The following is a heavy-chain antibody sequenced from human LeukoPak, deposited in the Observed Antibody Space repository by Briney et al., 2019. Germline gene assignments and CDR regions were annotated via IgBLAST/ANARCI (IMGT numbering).Heavy chain of an antibody. J-gene: IGHJ3*02. Sequence: GGSLRLSCAPSGFTFSTYNLNWVRQAPGEGLEWVSTISSSSNYIYYADSVKGRFTISRDNAKNSLYLQVNSLRAEDTAVYYCARGLPYNDAFDIWGQGTMITVSS. D-gene: IGHD4-11*01. CDR1: GFTFSTYN. CDR3: ARGLPYNDAFDI. CDR2: ISSSSNYI. V-gene: IGHV3-21*01.